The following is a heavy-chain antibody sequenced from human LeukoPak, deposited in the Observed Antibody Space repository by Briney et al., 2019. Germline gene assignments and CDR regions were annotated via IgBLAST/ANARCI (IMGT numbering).Heavy chain of an antibody. J-gene: IGHJ4*02. D-gene: IGHD4-23*01. CDR1: GGTFSSYA. CDR2: IIPIFGTA. Sequence: GSSVKVSCKAPGGTFSSYAISWVRQAPGQGLEWMGRIIPIFGTANYAQKFQGRVTITTGESTSTAYMELSSLRSEDTAVYYCARTYGDNSFNYWGQGTLVTVSS. V-gene: IGHV1-69*05. CDR3: ARTYGDNSFNY.